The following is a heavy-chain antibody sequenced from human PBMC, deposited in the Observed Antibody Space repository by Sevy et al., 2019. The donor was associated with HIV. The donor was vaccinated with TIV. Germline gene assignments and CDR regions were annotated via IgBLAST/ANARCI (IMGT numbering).Heavy chain of an antibody. D-gene: IGHD1-26*01. CDR2: ITSSGSYK. Sequence: GGSLRLSCAASGFTFSIYSMNRVRQAPRKGLEWVSSITSSGSYKYYADSVKGRFTISRDNAKNSLYLQMNSLRAEDTAVYYCARDRLWELLPFDYWGQGTLVTVSS. J-gene: IGHJ4*02. V-gene: IGHV3-21*01. CDR1: GFTFSIYS. CDR3: ARDRLWELLPFDY.